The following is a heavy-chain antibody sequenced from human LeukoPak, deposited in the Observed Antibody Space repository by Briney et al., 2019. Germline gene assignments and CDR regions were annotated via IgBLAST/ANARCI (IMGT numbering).Heavy chain of an antibody. D-gene: IGHD6-13*01. V-gene: IGHV4-34*01. CDR3: ARELIAAAAANDY. CDR2: INHSGST. J-gene: IGHJ4*02. Sequence: PSETLSLTCAVYGGSFSGYYWSWIRQPPGKGLEWIGEINHSGSTNYNPSLKSRVTISVDTSKNQFSLKLSSVTAVDTAVYYCARELIAAAAANDYWGQGTLVTVSS. CDR1: GGSFSGYY.